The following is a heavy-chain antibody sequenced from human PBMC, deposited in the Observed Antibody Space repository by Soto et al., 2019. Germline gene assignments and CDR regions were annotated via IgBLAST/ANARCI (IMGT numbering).Heavy chain of an antibody. CDR1: GFTFSSYA. Sequence: GSLRLSCAASGFTFSSYAMSWVRQAPGKGLEWVSAISGSGGSTYYADSVKGRFTISRDNSKNTLYLQMNSPRAEDTAVYYCAKDNDFWSGYSDYWGQGTLVTVSS. D-gene: IGHD3-3*01. CDR2: ISGSGGST. J-gene: IGHJ4*02. CDR3: AKDNDFWSGYSDY. V-gene: IGHV3-23*01.